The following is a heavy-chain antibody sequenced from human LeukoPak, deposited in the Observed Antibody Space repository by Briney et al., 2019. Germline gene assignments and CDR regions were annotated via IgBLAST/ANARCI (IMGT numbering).Heavy chain of an antibody. CDR3: AKVGVVVTAIDY. J-gene: IGHJ4*02. CDR2: ISSSGSTI. CDR1: GFTFGSYG. D-gene: IGHD3-22*01. V-gene: IGHV3-11*01. Sequence: GRSLRLSCATSGFTFGSYGMSWIRQAPGKGLEWVSYISSSGSTIYYADSVKGRFTISRDNAKNSLYLQMNSLRAEDTAVYYSAKVGVVVTAIDYWGQGTLVTVSS.